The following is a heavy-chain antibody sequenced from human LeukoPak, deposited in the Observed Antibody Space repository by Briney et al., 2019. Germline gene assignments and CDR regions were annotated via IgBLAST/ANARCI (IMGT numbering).Heavy chain of an antibody. D-gene: IGHD1-26*01. CDR1: GFTSADYA. CDR3: AKASRHQWELISS. Sequence: GGSMRLSCAASGFTSADYAMHWVRQAPGKGLEWVSLIAGDGANTSSADSVRGRFATSRDNSRNSLYLHMNRLRAGDTALYYCAKASRHQWELISSWGQESRVTVSS. V-gene: IGHV3-43*02. J-gene: IGHJ5*02. CDR2: IAGDGANT.